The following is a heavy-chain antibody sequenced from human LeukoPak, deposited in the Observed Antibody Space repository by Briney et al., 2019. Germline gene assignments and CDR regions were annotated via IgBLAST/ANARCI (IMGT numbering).Heavy chain of an antibody. J-gene: IGHJ3*02. CDR1: GYTFTGYY. CDR3: ARYCGGDCIDAFDI. V-gene: IGHV1-2*02. CDR2: INPNSGGT. D-gene: IGHD2-21*01. Sequence: ASVKVSCKASGYTFTGYYMHWVRQAPGQGLEWMGWINPNSGGTNYAQKFQGRVTMTRDTSISTAYMELSRLRSDDTAVYYCARYCGGDCIDAFDIWGQGTMVTVSS.